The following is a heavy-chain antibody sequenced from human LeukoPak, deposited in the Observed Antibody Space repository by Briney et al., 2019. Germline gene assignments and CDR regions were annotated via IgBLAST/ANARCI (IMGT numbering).Heavy chain of an antibody. J-gene: IGHJ4*02. CDR3: AIDSSGYSGY. CDR2: IAYDGSKK. Sequence: GRSLRLSCAASGFTFSNYAMHWVRQSPGRGLEGVAIIAYDGSKKWYADSVKGRFSISRDNSDNTLSLQMNSLRAEDTAVYYCAIDSSGYSGYWGQGTLVTVSS. D-gene: IGHD3-22*01. V-gene: IGHV3-30-3*01. CDR1: GFTFSNYA.